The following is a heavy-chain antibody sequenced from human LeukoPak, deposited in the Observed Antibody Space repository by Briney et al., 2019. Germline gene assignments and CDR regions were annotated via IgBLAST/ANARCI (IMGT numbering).Heavy chain of an antibody. D-gene: IGHD6-19*01. Sequence: GGSLRLSCAASGFTFTAYAMCWVRQAPGKGLEWVSCIGNSGGDTVYADSVRGRFTVSRDTSRNTLFLEMNSLRAEDTAIYYCAKRGGESSGWGPFDYWGQGTLVTVSS. J-gene: IGHJ4*02. CDR3: AKRGGESSGWGPFDY. CDR1: GFTFTAYA. V-gene: IGHV3-23*01. CDR2: IGNSGGDT.